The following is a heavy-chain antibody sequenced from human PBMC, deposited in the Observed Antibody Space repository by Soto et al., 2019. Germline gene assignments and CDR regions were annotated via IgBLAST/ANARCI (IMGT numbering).Heavy chain of an antibody. V-gene: IGHV1-18*01. CDR3: ARDVGYGLIDG. D-gene: IGHD5-18*01. CDR1: GYTFTSYG. CDR2: INAYNGNT. J-gene: IGHJ4*02. Sequence: QVQLVQSGGEVKKPGASVKVSCKASGYTFTSYGISWVRQAPGQVLEWMGWINAYNGNTNYAQKVQGTVTMTTDTSTSTAYLELMSLRSDDTAVYYCARDVGYGLIDGWGQGTLVTVSS.